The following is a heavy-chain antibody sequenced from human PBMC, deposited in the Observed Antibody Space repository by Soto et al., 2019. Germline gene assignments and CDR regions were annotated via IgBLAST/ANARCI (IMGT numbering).Heavy chain of an antibody. CDR3: ARRGDSNWFDP. CDR1: GDRFTSYG. J-gene: IGHJ5*02. V-gene: IGHV1-18*01. D-gene: IGHD2-21*02. CDR2: ISAYNGNT. Sequence: GASVKLSCEACGDRFTSYGISWVRQAPGQGLEWMGWISAYNGNTNYAQKLQGRVTMTTDTSTSTAYMELRSLRSDDTAVYYCARRGDSNWFDPWGQGTLVTVS.